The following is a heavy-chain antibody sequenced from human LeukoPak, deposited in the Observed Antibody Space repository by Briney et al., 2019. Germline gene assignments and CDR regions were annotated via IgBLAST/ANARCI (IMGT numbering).Heavy chain of an antibody. J-gene: IGHJ4*02. Sequence: SETLSLTCTVSGDSPSSSDYYWGWIRQPPGKGLESIGGIYYSGSAYYNSALKSRVTISIDTSKNQFSLKLSSVTAADTAVYYCARAYDSSGDSSYYFDFWGQGTLVTVSS. CDR2: IYYSGSA. V-gene: IGHV4-39*01. CDR3: ARAYDSSGDSSYYFDF. D-gene: IGHD3-22*01. CDR1: GDSPSSSDYY.